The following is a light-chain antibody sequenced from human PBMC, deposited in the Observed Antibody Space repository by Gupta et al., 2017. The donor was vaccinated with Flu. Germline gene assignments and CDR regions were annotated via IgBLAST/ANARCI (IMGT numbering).Light chain of an antibody. CDR1: QSISSY. V-gene: IGKV1-39*01. CDR3: QQSDSTPDT. Sequence: LMTRSPSSLSASVGDRVTITCRASQSISSYLNWYQQKPGKAPKLLIYAASSLQSGVPSRFSGSGSGTDFTLTISSLQPEDFATYYCQQSDSTPDTFGGGTKVEIK. CDR2: AAS. J-gene: IGKJ4*01.